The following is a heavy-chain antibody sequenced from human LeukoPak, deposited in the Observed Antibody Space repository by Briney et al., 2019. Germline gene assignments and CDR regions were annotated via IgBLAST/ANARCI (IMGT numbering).Heavy chain of an antibody. CDR3: ARQVSGLSLYYFDY. CDR1: GGSITSRDHY. Sequence: SETLSLTCTVSGGSITSRDHYWGWNRQPPGKRLQWFGSIYFSCNTDYISSLKSRVTISVKTSRNQFSLKLRSLTAADTAVYYCARQVSGLSLYYFDYWGQGTLITVAS. CDR2: IYFSCNT. V-gene: IGHV4-39*01. D-gene: IGHD6-19*01. J-gene: IGHJ4*02.